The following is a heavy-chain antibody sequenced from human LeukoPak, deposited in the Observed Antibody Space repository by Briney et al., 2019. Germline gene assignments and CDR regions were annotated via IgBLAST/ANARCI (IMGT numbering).Heavy chain of an antibody. CDR2: MNPNSGNT. CDR1: GYTFTSYD. V-gene: IGHV1-8*01. Sequence: GASVKVSCKASGYTFTSYDINWVRQASGQGLEWMGWMNPNSGNTGYAQKFQGRVTMTRNTSISTAYMELSSLRSEDTAVYYCARGLWSSRVVPFRCYYMDVWGKGTTITVSS. D-gene: IGHD2-2*01. CDR3: ARGLWSSRVVPFRCYYMDV. J-gene: IGHJ6*03.